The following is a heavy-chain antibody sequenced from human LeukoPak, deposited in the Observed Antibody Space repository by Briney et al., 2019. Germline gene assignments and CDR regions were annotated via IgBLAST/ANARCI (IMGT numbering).Heavy chain of an antibody. CDR1: GDSISSSSYY. CDR2: IYYSGNT. J-gene: IGHJ6*02. V-gene: IGHV4-39*07. Sequence: SETLSLTCTVSGDSISSSSYYWGWIRQPPGKGLEWIASIYYSGNTYYNPSLKSRVTISVDTSKNQFSLKLSSVTAADTAVYYCAARTGDSSGYYYYYYGMDVWGQGTTVTVSS. CDR3: AARTGDSSGYYYYYYGMDV. D-gene: IGHD3-22*01.